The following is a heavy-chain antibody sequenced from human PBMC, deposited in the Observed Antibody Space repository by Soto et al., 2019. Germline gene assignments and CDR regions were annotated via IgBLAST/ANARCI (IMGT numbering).Heavy chain of an antibody. CDR1: GFTFSSYS. J-gene: IGHJ4*02. CDR3: ARARNAYDYGDY. D-gene: IGHD1-1*01. CDR2: ISSISSTI. Sequence: EVQLVESGGGLVQPGGSLRLSCAASGFTFSSYSMNWVRQAPGKGLEWVSYISSISSTIYYADSVKGRFTISRDNAKNSLYLQMNSLRDEDTAVYYCARARNAYDYGDYWGQGTLVTVSS. V-gene: IGHV3-48*02.